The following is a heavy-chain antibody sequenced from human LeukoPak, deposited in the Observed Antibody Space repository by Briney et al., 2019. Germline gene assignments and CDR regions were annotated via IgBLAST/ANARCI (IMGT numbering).Heavy chain of an antibody. J-gene: IGHJ3*02. CDR2: IYSGGST. CDR1: GFTFSSYA. CDR3: ASRGPYYAFDI. D-gene: IGHD3-10*01. Sequence: PGGSLRLSCAASGFTFSSYAMSWVRQAPGKGLEWVSVIYSGGSTYYADSVKGRFTISRDNSKNTLYLQMNSLRAEDTAVYYCASRGPYYAFDIWGQGTMVTVSS. V-gene: IGHV3-53*01.